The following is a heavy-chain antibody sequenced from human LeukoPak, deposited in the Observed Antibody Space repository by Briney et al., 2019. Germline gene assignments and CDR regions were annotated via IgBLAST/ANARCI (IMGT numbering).Heavy chain of an antibody. Sequence: PGGSLRLSCAASGFTFSTYAMHWVRQAPGKGLEYVSAISSNGGTTYYANSVKGRFTISRDNSKSTLYLQMNSLRAEDTAVYYCAKELDGFSYAFDIWGQGTMVTVSS. D-gene: IGHD5-24*01. J-gene: IGHJ3*02. CDR1: GFTFSTYA. CDR3: AKELDGFSYAFDI. CDR2: ISSNGGTT. V-gene: IGHV3-64*01.